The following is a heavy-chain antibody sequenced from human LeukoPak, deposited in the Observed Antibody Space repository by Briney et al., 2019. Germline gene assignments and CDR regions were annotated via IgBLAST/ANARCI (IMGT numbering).Heavy chain of an antibody. CDR2: ISYDGSNK. CDR3: AKYGKQWELPPGYFDY. V-gene: IGHV3-30*18. J-gene: IGHJ4*02. CDR1: GFAFSSYG. D-gene: IGHD1-26*01. Sequence: PGGSLRLSCAASGFAFSSYGMHWVRQAPGKGLEWVAVISYDGSNKYYADSVKGRFTISRDNSKNTLYLQMNSLRAEDTAVYYCAKYGKQWELPPGYFDYWGQGTLVTVSS.